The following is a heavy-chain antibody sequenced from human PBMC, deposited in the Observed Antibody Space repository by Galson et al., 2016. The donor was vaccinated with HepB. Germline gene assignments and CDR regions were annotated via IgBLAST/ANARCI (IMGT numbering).Heavy chain of an antibody. V-gene: IGHV4-30-4*01. CDR2: IFYSGSGST. CDR3: ARVGHEFWRVGYFDY. D-gene: IGHD3-3*01. Sequence: TLSLTCNVSGGSVNSGDYYWSWIRQPPGKGLEWIGYIFYSGSGSTHYSPSLDSRVTISVDTSKNQFSLKLSSVTAADTAVYYCARVGHEFWRVGYFDYWGQGALVTVSS. J-gene: IGHJ4*02. CDR1: GGSVNSGDYY.